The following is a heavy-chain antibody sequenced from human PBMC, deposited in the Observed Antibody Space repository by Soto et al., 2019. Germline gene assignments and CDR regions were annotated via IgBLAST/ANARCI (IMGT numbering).Heavy chain of an antibody. CDR2: ISGSGGST. J-gene: IGHJ3*02. D-gene: IGHD6-13*01. V-gene: IGHV3-23*01. Sequence: PGGSMRLSCAASGFTFSGYSMSWVRQAPGKGLEWVSAISGSGGSTYYADSVKGRFTISRDNSKNTLYLQMNSLRAEDTAVYYCAKVNGQLVRDAFDIWGQGTMVTVSS. CDR1: GFTFSGYS. CDR3: AKVNGQLVRDAFDI.